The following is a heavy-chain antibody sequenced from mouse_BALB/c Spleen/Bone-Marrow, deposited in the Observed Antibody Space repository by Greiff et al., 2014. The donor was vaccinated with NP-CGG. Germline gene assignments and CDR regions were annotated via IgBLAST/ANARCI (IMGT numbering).Heavy chain of an antibody. Sequence: VMLVESGPGLVAPSQSLSVSCTVSGFSLTSYSVHWVRQPPGQGLEWLGAIWAGGSTNYNSALMSRLTISKDNSKSQVFLKMNSLQTDDTAMYYCAREGRGYYGSSGAAMDYWGQGTKVTVSS. V-gene: IGHV2-9*02. J-gene: IGHJ4*01. CDR1: GFSLTSYS. D-gene: IGHD1-1*01. CDR2: IWAGGST. CDR3: AREGRGYYGSSGAAMDY.